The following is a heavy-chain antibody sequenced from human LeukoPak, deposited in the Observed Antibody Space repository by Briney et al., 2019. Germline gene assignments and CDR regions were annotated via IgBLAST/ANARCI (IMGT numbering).Heavy chain of an antibody. D-gene: IGHD1-26*01. CDR1: GYTFTSYA. CDR2: ISAGNGNT. CDR3: ARDSGSGSNDY. Sequence: VASVKVSCKASGYTFTSYAMHWVRQAPGQRLEWMGWISAGNGNTKYSQNFQGRVTFISNTSATTAFMELSSLRSEDAAVYYCARDSGSGSNDYWGQGTLVTVSS. J-gene: IGHJ4*02. V-gene: IGHV1-3*01.